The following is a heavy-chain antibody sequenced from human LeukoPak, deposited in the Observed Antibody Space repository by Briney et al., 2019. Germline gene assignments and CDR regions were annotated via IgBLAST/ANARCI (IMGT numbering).Heavy chain of an antibody. CDR1: GGSISSYY. CDR2: IFYSGRT. D-gene: IGHD5-24*01. Sequence: PSETLSLTCTVSGGSISSYYWNWIRQPPGKGLEYIGYIFYSGRTNYNPSLKSRVTISVDTSKNQFSLKLSSVTAADTAVYYCARGEMATIEDAFDIWGQGTMVTVSS. J-gene: IGHJ3*02. V-gene: IGHV4-59*01. CDR3: ARGEMATIEDAFDI.